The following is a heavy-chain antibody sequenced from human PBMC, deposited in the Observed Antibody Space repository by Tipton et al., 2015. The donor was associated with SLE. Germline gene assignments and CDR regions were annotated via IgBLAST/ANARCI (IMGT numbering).Heavy chain of an antibody. CDR1: GGSISTYC. CDR3: AGDRLDLDETENTFEL. CDR2: ICDIGST. D-gene: IGHD6-19*01. V-gene: IGHV4-59*01. Sequence: TLSLTCTVSGGSISTYCWNWIRQPPGKGLEWIWDICDIGSTKYNPSLKSRATISVATSKNQLSLELTSLTAADTAVYFCAGDRLDLDETENTFELWGQGTMVTVSS. J-gene: IGHJ3*01.